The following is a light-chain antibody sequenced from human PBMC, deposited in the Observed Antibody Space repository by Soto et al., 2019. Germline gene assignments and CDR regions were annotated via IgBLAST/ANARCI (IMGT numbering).Light chain of an antibody. CDR3: QQSFSTPRT. CDR2: GAS. J-gene: IGKJ1*01. Sequence: DIHITQSPSTVSASVIDIVTSSFLPSQSISSWLAWYQQKPGKAPKLLIYGASSLQSGVPSRFSGSGSGTDFTLTISSLQPEDFGTYYCQQSFSTPRTFGQGTKVDIK. CDR1: QSISSW. V-gene: IGKV1-39*01.